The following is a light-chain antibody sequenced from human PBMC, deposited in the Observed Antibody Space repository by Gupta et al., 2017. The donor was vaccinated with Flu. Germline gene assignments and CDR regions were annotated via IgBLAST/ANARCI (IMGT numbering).Light chain of an antibody. CDR2: DAA. V-gene: IGKV1-39*01. CDR3: QQSYTIHT. CDR1: QSIDRY. Sequence: DTQMTQPQSSLSASIGDRVTFTCRASQSIDRYLNWYQQQPGRAPKILIHDAASLQSGVPSRFSGSGSGTDFTLTILSLQPEDFATYFCQQSYTIHTFGQGTKLEIK. J-gene: IGKJ2*01.